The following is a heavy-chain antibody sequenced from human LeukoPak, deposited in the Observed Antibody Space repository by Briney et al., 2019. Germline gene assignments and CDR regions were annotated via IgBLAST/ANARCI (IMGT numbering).Heavy chain of an antibody. CDR3: ARDRDIGVPAAIASH. D-gene: IGHD2-2*02. J-gene: IGHJ1*01. Sequence: PSETLSLTCTVSGGSISSSSYYWGWIRQPPGKGLEWIGSIYYSGSTYYNPSLKSRVTISVDTSKNQFSLKLSSVTAADTAVYYCARDRDIGVPAAIASHWGQGTLVTVSS. CDR1: GGSISSSSYY. CDR2: IYYSGST. V-gene: IGHV4-39*07.